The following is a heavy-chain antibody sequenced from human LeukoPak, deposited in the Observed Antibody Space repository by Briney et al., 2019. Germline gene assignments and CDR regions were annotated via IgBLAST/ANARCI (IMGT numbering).Heavy chain of an antibody. V-gene: IGHV3-23*01. CDR3: AKDRLIIAAAGTRINWFDP. CDR1: GFTFSSYG. J-gene: IGHJ5*02. CDR2: ISGSGGST. Sequence: GGSLRLSCAASGFTFSSYGMSWVRQAPGKWLEWVSAISGSGGSTYYADSVKGRFTISRDNSKNTLYLQMNSLRAEDTAVYYCAKDRLIIAAAGTRINWFDPWGQGTLVTVSS. D-gene: IGHD6-13*01.